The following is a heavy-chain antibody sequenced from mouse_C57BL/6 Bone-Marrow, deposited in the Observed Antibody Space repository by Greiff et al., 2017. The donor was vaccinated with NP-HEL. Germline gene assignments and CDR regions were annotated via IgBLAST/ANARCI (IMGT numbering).Heavy chain of an antibody. D-gene: IGHD2-4*01. CDR2: FHPYNDDT. CDR3: ARGNYDYDGYYFDY. Sequence: VKLMESGAELVKPGASVKMSCKASGYTFTTYPIEWMKQNHGKSLEWIGNFHPYNDDTKYNEKFKGKATLTVEKSSSTVYLELSRLTSDDSAVYYCARGNYDYDGYYFDYWGQGTTLTVSS. CDR1: GYTFTTYP. J-gene: IGHJ2*01. V-gene: IGHV1-47*01.